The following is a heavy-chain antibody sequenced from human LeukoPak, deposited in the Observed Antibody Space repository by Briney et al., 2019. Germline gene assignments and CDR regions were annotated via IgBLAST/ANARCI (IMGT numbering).Heavy chain of an antibody. J-gene: IGHJ4*02. CDR2: TYSGGNT. D-gene: IGHD4/OR15-4a*01. V-gene: IGHV3-53*01. CDR3: ARRAGAYSHPYDY. CDR1: GFIVSSHY. Sequence: GGSLRLSCAASGFIVSSHYMNWVRQAPGKGLEWVSVTYSGGNTYYADSVKGRFTISRDNSRNTLYLQMNSLRAEDTAVYYCARRAGAYSHPYDYWGQGTLVTVSS.